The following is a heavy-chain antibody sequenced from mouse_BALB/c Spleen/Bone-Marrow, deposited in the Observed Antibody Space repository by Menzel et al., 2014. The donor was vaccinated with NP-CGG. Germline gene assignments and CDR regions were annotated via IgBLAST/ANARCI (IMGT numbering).Heavy chain of an antibody. CDR3: ARYRLGTYFDY. V-gene: IGHV14-3*02. CDR2: IDPANGNT. CDR1: GFNIKDTY. D-gene: IGHD1-2*01. J-gene: IGHJ2*01. Sequence: EVHLVESGAELVKPGASVKLSCTASGFNIKDTYMHWVKQRPEQGLEWIGRIDPANGNTKYDPKFQGKATITADTSSNTAYLQLSNLTSEDTAVYYCARYRLGTYFDYWGQGTTLTVSS.